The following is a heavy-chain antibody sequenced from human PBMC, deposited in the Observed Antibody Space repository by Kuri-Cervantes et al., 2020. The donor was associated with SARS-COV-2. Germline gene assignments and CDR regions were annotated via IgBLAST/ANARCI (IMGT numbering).Heavy chain of an antibody. V-gene: IGHV4-34*01. Sequence: GSLRLSCAVYGGSFSGYYWSWIRQPPGKGLEWIGEINHSGSTNYNPSLKSRVTISVDTSKNQFSLKLSSVTAADTAVYYCARVLGSSAGYWFDPWGQGTLVTVSS. CDR3: ARVLGSSAGYWFDP. J-gene: IGHJ5*02. CDR2: INHSGST. D-gene: IGHD6-6*01. CDR1: GGSFSGYY.